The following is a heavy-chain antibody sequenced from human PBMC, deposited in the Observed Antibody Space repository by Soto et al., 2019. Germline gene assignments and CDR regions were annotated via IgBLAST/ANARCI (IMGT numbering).Heavy chain of an antibody. V-gene: IGHV3-21*01. Sequence: GGSLRLSCAVSGFNFRNYGINWVRQAPGKGLEWVSSVSKSDYTYYSESVKGRFTVSRDNPKNSVSLQMNNLRAEDTAVYYCAREDSIIIPAVADFWGQGTLVTVSS. CDR3: AREDSIIIPAVADF. J-gene: IGHJ4*02. D-gene: IGHD6-19*01. CDR2: VSKSDYT. CDR1: GFNFRNYG.